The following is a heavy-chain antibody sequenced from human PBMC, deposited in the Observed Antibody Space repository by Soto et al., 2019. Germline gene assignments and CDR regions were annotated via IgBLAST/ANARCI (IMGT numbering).Heavy chain of an antibody. CDR1: GGTFSSYA. D-gene: IGHD5-18*01. J-gene: IGHJ6*02. V-gene: IGHV1-69*13. CDR3: ARSGDKGYSYGYRFYYGMDV. CDR2: IIPIFGTA. Sequence: SVKVSCKASGGTFSSYAISWVRQAPGQGLEWMGGIIPIFGTANYAQKFQGRVTITADESTSTAYMELSSLRSEDTAVYYCARSGDKGYSYGYRFYYGMDVWGQGTXVTVSS.